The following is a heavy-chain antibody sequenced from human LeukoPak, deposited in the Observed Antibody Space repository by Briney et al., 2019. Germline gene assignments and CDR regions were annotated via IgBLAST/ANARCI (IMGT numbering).Heavy chain of an antibody. J-gene: IGHJ4*02. V-gene: IGHV3-30*18. D-gene: IGHD6-13*01. CDR2: ISYDGSNK. CDR3: AKERAAAGCFDY. CDR1: GFTFSSYG. Sequence: GGSLRLSCAASGFTFSSYGMHWVRQAPGKGLEWVAVISYDGSNKYYADSVKGRFTISRDNSKNTLYLQMNSLRAEDTAVYYCAKERAAAGCFDYWGQGILVTVSS.